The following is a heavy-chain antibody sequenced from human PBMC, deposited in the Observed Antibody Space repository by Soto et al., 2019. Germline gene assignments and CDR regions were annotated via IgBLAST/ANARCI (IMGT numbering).Heavy chain of an antibody. V-gene: IGHV5-51*01. D-gene: IGHD1-1*01. CDR2: IYPGDSET. J-gene: IGHJ6*02. CDR3: ERVNSKPGYYHHGMDL. CDR1: GYSFSSYW. Sequence: GESLKISCKGSGYSFSSYWIGWVRQMPGKGLEWMGIIYPGDSETRYSPSFQGQVTIAADKSIRTAYLYWRSLKASDTAIYYCERVNSKPGYYHHGMDLWGQGTTVTVSS.